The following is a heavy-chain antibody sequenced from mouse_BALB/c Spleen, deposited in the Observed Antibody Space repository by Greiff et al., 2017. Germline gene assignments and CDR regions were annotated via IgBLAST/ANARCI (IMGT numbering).Heavy chain of an antibody. V-gene: IGHV3-6*02. D-gene: IGHD2-10*01. CDR3: ARDRAYYGNYVMAY. CDR2: ISYDGSN. Sequence: VQLKESGPGLVKPSQSLSLTCSVTGYSITSGYYWNWIRQFPGNKLEWMGYISYDGSNNYNPSLKNRITITRDTSKNQFFLKLNSVTTEDTATYYCARDRAYYGNYVMAYWGQGTLVTVSA. J-gene: IGHJ3*01. CDR1: GYSITSGYY.